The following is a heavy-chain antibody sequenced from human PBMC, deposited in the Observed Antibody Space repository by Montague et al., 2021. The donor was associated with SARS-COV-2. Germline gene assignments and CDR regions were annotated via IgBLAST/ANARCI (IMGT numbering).Heavy chain of an antibody. D-gene: IGHD3-9*01. J-gene: IGHJ4*02. Sequence: SLSLSCAASGFAFSASAMHWVRQASGKGLEWVARLRGKAHSSATTYAASVSGRFTISRDNSTNTPYLQMNSLKTEDTAVYFCLSRGSDDILAAYKWGQGTLVTVSS. V-gene: IGHV3-73*01. CDR3: LSRGSDDILAAYK. CDR1: GFAFSASA. CDR2: LRGKAHSSAT.